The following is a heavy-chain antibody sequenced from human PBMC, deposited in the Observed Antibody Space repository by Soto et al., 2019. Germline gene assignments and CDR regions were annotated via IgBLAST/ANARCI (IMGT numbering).Heavy chain of an antibody. CDR3: ARQLERRVGADSH. D-gene: IGHD1-26*01. J-gene: IGHJ4*02. CDR1: GFFFTDYF. V-gene: IGHV3-11*01. Sequence: QVQLAESGGGLVKSGGSLTLSCSTSGFFFTDYFMSWIRQAPGKGLEWVSYISPSGDVTHYADSVKGRFTISRDNTKNSLFLQMSSLRDDDTAVYYCARQLERRVGADSHWGQGTRVSVSS. CDR2: ISPSGDVT.